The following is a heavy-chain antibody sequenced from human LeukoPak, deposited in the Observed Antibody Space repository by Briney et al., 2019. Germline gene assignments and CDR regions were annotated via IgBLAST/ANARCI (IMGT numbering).Heavy chain of an antibody. CDR1: GGSISSYY. V-gene: IGHV4-4*07. Sequence: SETLSLTCTVSGGSISSYYWSWIRQPAGKGLEWVGRIYTSGSTNYNPSLKSRVTMSVDTSKNQFSLKLNSVTAADTAVYYCARVVAAQGYYYYYMDVWGKGTTVTVSS. CDR3: ARVVAAQGYYYYYMDV. CDR2: IYTSGST. D-gene: IGHD6-13*01. J-gene: IGHJ6*03.